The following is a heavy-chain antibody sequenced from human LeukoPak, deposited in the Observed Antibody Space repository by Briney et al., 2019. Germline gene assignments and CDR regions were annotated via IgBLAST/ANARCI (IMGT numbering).Heavy chain of an antibody. V-gene: IGHV3-9*01. CDR1: GFTFDDYA. CDR3: AKGSYRADYYFDY. Sequence: GGSLRLSCAASGFTFDDYAMHWVRQAPGKGLEWVSHISWNSGGIGYADSVKGRFTISRDNAKNSLYLQMNSLRAEDTALYYCAKGSYRADYYFDYWGQGTLVTVSS. CDR2: ISWNSGGI. J-gene: IGHJ4*02. D-gene: IGHD1-26*01.